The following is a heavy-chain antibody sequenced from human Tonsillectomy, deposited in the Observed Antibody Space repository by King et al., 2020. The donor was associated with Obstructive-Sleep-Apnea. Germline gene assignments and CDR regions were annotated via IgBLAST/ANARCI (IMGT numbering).Heavy chain of an antibody. V-gene: IGHV3-66*01. Sequence: EVQLVESGGGLVQPGGSLRLSCAASGFTVSTHYMNWVRQAPGKGLQWVSIIYDVGNTYYADSVKGRFTISRDNSENTVYLQMNSLRADDTAVYYCARDVGGGAAPFDCCGQGTLVTVSS. CDR2: IYDVGNT. J-gene: IGHJ4*02. D-gene: IGHD3-16*01. CDR3: ARDVGGGAAPFDC. CDR1: GFTVSTHY.